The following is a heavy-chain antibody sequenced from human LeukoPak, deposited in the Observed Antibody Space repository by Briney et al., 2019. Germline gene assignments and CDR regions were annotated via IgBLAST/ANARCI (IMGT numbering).Heavy chain of an antibody. CDR3: ARGDRYYDILTGYWGGPSDLDY. J-gene: IGHJ4*02. V-gene: IGHV4-34*01. D-gene: IGHD3-9*01. CDR1: GGSFSGYY. Sequence: PSETLSLTCAVYGGSFSGYYWSWIRQPPGKGLEWIGEINHSGSTNYNPSLKSRVTISVDTSKNQFSLKLSSVTAADTAVYYCARGDRYYDILTGYWGGPSDLDYWGQGTLVTVSS. CDR2: INHSGST.